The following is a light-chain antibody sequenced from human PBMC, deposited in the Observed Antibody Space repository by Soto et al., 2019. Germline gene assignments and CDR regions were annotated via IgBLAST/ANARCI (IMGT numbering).Light chain of an antibody. J-gene: IGLJ1*01. CDR2: DVS. Sequence: QSALIQPASVSGSPGQSITISCTGTGSDVGGYNSVSWYQQHPGKAPKLVICDVSDRPSGVSNRFSGSKSGNTASLTISGLQIEVVADYYCCSWTGDSTHVFATGTKVTVL. CDR1: GSDVGGYNS. CDR3: CSWTGDSTHV. V-gene: IGLV2-14*01.